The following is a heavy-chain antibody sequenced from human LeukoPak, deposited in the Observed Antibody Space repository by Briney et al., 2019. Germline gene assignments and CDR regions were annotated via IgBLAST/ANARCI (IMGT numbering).Heavy chain of an antibody. CDR3: ARGPSSPLLWFGEFDY. V-gene: IGHV4-59*01. J-gene: IGHJ4*02. D-gene: IGHD3-10*01. Sequence: SETLSLTRTVSGGSISSYYWSWIRQPPGKGLEWIGYIYYSGSTNYNPSLKSRVTISVDTSKNQFSLKLSSVTAADTAVYYCARGPSSPLLWFGEFDYWGQGTLVTVSS. CDR2: IYYSGST. CDR1: GGSISSYY.